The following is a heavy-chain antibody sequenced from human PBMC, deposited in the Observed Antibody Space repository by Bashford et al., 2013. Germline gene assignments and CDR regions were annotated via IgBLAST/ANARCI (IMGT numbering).Heavy chain of an antibody. D-gene: IGHD5-18*01. Sequence: SETLSLTCTVSGGSISSSSYYWGWIRQPPGKGLEWIGEINHSGSTNYNPSLKSRVTISIDTSKKQFSLKLSSVTAADTAVYYCARDDSSGYREGIYNYYGVDVWGQGTTVTVSS. CDR1: GGSISSSSYY. CDR2: INHSGST. J-gene: IGHJ6*02. V-gene: IGHV4-39*07. CDR3: ARDDSSGYREGIYNYYGVDV.